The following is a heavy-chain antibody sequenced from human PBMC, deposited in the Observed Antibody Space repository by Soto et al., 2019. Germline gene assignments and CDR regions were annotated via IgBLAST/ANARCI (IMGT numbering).Heavy chain of an antibody. CDR1: GGSFSGYY. Sequence: SETLSLTCAVYGGSFSGYYWSWIRQPPGKGLEWIGEINHSGSTNYNPSLKSRVTISVDTSKNQFSLKLSSVTAADTAVYYCATHIVATMEFDYWGQGTLVTVSS. V-gene: IGHV4-34*01. J-gene: IGHJ4*02. CDR2: INHSGST. D-gene: IGHD5-12*01. CDR3: ATHIVATMEFDY.